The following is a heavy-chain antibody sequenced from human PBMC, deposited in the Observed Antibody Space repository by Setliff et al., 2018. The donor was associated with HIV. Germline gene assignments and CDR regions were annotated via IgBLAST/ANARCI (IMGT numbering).Heavy chain of an antibody. J-gene: IGHJ6*03. D-gene: IGHD2-15*01. CDR1: GFTFSSYW. V-gene: IGHV3-7*01. CDR2: INQDASKK. Sequence: GGSLRLSCEASGFTFSSYWMSWVRQAPGKGLEWVANINQDASKKYYVDSVKGRFTISRDNAKNSLYLQMNGLRAEDTAVYYCARGGGQYCSGGSCSSRFHYYYYYMDVWGKGTTVTVSS. CDR3: ARGGGQYCSGGSCSSRFHYYYYYMDV.